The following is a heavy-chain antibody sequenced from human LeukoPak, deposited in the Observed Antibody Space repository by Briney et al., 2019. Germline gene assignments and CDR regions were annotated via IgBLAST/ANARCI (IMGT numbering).Heavy chain of an antibody. J-gene: IGHJ3*02. Sequence: SETLSLTCTVSGDAISSYYWSWIRQPPGKGLEWIGYIYYSGSTNYNPSLKSRVTISVDTSKNQFSLKLSSVTAADTAVYYCARGGSGYDYGGAFDIWGQGTMVTVSS. D-gene: IGHD5-12*01. CDR1: GDAISSYY. V-gene: IGHV4-59*01. CDR3: ARGGSGYDYGGAFDI. CDR2: IYYSGST.